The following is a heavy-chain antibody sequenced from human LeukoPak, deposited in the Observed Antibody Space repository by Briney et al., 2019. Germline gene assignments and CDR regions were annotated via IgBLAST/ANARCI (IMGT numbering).Heavy chain of an antibody. D-gene: IGHD5-24*01. CDR1: GYNFTNYW. J-gene: IGHJ4*02. V-gene: IGHV5-51*01. CDR3: ARRRDGYNYVGTDY. CDR2: IYPGDSDT. Sequence: GESLEISCKGSGYNFTNYWIGWVRQLPGKGLEWMGIIYPGDSDTTYSPSFQGQVTISADKSISTAYLQWSSLKASDTAMYYCARRRDGYNYVGTDYWGQGTLVTVSS.